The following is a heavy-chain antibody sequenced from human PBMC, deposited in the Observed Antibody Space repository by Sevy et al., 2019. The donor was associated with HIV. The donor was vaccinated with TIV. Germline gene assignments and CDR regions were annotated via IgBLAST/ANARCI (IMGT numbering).Heavy chain of an antibody. CDR3: AKKMGGGSGMAFLVDY. J-gene: IGHJ4*02. Sequence: VGSLRLSCAASGFTFSSFAMGWVRQAPGKGLDWISVISGTGDYTYYADSVKGRFTISRDNPKNTLFLQMNSLRAEDTAIFYCAKKMGGGSGMAFLVDYWGQGTLVTVSS. CDR2: ISGTGDYT. V-gene: IGHV3-23*01. CDR1: GFTFSSFA. D-gene: IGHD5-18*01.